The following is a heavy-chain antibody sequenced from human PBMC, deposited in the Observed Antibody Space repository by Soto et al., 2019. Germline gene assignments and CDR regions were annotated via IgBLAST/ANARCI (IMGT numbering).Heavy chain of an antibody. D-gene: IGHD3-9*01. CDR2: IYWDDDK. Sequence: QITLKASGPTLVKPTQTLTLTCTFSGFSLSTSGVGVGWIRQPPGKALEWLALIYWDDDKRYSPSLKSRLTISKDTSKNQVVLTMANMDPVDTATYYCAHRLKIKGGTGWSFDYWGQGILVTVSS. J-gene: IGHJ4*02. V-gene: IGHV2-5*02. CDR1: GFSLSTSGVG. CDR3: AHRLKIKGGTGWSFDY.